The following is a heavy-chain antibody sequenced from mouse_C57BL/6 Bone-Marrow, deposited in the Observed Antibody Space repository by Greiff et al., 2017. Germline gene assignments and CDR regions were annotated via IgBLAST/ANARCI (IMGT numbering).Heavy chain of an antibody. J-gene: IGHJ4*01. Sequence: VQLQQSGAELVKPGASVKISCKASGYAFSSYWMNWVKQRPGKGLEWIGQIYPGDGDTNYNGKFKGKATLTADKSSSTAYMQFSSLTSEDSAVYFCARNWGICYDYDYGYSYAMDYWGQGTSVTVSS. CDR1: GYAFSSYW. V-gene: IGHV1-80*01. CDR2: IYPGDGDT. D-gene: IGHD2-4*01. CDR3: ARNWGICYDYDYGYSYAMDY.